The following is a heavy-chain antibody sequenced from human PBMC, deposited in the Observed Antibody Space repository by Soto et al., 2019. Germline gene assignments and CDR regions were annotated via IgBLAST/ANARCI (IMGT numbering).Heavy chain of an antibody. CDR3: ATATIFDLEKNYYGMDV. Sequence: QVQLVQSGAEVKKPGASVKVSCKVSGYTLTELSMHWVRQAPGKGLEWMGGFDPEDGETIYAQKFQGRVTMTYDTSTDTAYMEPSSMGSKDTAVYYCATATIFDLEKNYYGMDVWGQGTTVTVSS. CDR1: GYTLTELS. D-gene: IGHD2-2*01. V-gene: IGHV1-24*01. J-gene: IGHJ6*02. CDR2: FDPEDGET.